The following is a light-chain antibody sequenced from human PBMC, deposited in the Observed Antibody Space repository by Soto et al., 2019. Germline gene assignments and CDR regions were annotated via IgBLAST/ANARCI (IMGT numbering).Light chain of an antibody. CDR2: DVN. CDR1: SSDVGGYNY. J-gene: IGLJ3*02. CDR3: CSHGGPHTYRV. V-gene: IGLV2-11*01. Sequence: QSVLTQPRSVSGSPGQSVTISCTGTSSDVGGYNYVSWYQQHPGKVPKLMIYDVNTRPAGVPDRFSGSKSGNTASLTISGLQGDDEADYYCCSHGGPHTYRVFGGGTKLTVL.